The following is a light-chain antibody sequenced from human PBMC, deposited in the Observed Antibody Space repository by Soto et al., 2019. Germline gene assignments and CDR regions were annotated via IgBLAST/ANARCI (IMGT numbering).Light chain of an antibody. CDR1: NIGSKN. V-gene: IGLV3-9*01. J-gene: IGLJ1*01. Sequence: SYELTQPLSVSVALGQTARITCGGNNIGSKNVHWYQQKAGQAPVLVLYRDSNRPSGIPERFSGSNSGNTATLTISRAQAGDEADYYCQVWDSSTGVFGTGTKVTVL. CDR2: RDS. CDR3: QVWDSSTGV.